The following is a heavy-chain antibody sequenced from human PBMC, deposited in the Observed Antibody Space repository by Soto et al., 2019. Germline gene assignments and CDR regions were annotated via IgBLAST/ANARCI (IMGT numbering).Heavy chain of an antibody. Sequence: EVQLSESGGGLVQPGGSLRLSCADSGFTLSSFAMSWVRQAPGKGLEWVSALSASGAATYHADSVRGRFTISRDNSKNTQYLQMNSLRADDTAIYYCAKRVSTILRRPFDCWGQGTLVTVSS. CDR1: GFTLSSFA. D-gene: IGHD2-2*01. J-gene: IGHJ4*02. CDR2: LSASGAAT. V-gene: IGHV3-23*01. CDR3: AKRVSTILRRPFDC.